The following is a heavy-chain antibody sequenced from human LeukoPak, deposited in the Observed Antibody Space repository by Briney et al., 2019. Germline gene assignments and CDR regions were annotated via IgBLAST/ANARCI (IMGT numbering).Heavy chain of an antibody. CDR2: IYYSGST. D-gene: IGHD6-19*01. CDR3: ARRGSSGWYWYFDL. Sequence: SETLSLTCTVSGGSISSGDYYWSWIRQPPGKGLEWIGYIYYSGSTYYNPSLKSRVTISVDTSKNQFSLKLSSVTAADTAVYYCARRGSSGWYWYFDLWGRGTLVTVSS. V-gene: IGHV4-30-4*01. CDR1: GGSISSGDYY. J-gene: IGHJ2*01.